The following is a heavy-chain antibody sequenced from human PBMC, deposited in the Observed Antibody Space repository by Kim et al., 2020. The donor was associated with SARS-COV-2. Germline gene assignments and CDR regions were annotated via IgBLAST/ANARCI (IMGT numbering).Heavy chain of an antibody. D-gene: IGHD2-2*01. J-gene: IGHJ6*02. Sequence: ASVKVSCKASGYSFNSYAIHWVRQAPGQRLAWMGWINAGKGNTQYSQKFQARVTFTRDTSANTAYMELSSLRSEDTAVYFCARDSGGYGSSISCLNFGMDVWGQGTAVTVSS. CDR1: GYSFNSYA. V-gene: IGHV1-3*01. CDR3: ARDSGGYGSSISCLNFGMDV. CDR2: INAGKGNT.